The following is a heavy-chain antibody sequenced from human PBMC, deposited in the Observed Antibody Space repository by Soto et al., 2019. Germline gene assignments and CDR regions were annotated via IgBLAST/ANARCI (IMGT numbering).Heavy chain of an antibody. Sequence: GGSLRLSCAASGFNFSSYAMSWVRQAPGKGLEWVSAISGSGGSTYYADSVKGRFTISRDNSKNTLYLQMNSLRAEDTAVYYCAKDIVAVVHYGMDFWGQGTMVTVSS. D-gene: IGHD2-15*01. CDR1: GFNFSSYA. CDR3: AKDIVAVVHYGMDF. V-gene: IGHV3-23*01. J-gene: IGHJ6*02. CDR2: ISGSGGST.